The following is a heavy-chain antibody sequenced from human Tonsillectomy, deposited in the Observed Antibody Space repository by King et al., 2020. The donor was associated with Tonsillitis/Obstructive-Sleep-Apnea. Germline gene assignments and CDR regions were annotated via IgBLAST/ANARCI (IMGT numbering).Heavy chain of an antibody. D-gene: IGHD3-3*01. J-gene: IGHJ4*02. CDR3: ARTDDDFWCGYLGYDY. CDR2: ISAYNGNT. CDR1: GYTFTSYG. Sequence: VQLVESGAEVKKPGASVKVSCKASGYTFTSYGISWVRQAPGQGLEWMGWISAYNGNTNYAQMLQGRVTMTTDTSTSTAYMELRSLRSDDTAVYYCARTDDDFWCGYLGYDYWGQGTLVTVSS. V-gene: IGHV1-18*01.